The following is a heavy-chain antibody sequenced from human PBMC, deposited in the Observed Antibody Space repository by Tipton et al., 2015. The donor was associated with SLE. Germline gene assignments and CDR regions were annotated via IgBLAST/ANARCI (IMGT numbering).Heavy chain of an antibody. CDR3: ARHESPTGTVDY. V-gene: IGHV4-39*01. CDR2: IYYSGST. Sequence: TLSLTCTVSGGSISSSSYYWGWIRQPPGKGLEWIGSIYYSGSTYYNPSLKSRVTISVDTSKNQFSLKLSSVTAADTAAYYCARHESPTGTVDYWGQGTLVTVSS. J-gene: IGHJ4*02. CDR1: GGSISSSSYY. D-gene: IGHD1-1*01.